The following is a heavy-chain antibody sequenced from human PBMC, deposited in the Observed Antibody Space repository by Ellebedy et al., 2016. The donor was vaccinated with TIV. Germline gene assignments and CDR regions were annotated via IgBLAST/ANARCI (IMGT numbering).Heavy chain of an antibody. CDR3: ARDSDDDAFDI. V-gene: IGHV3-11*06. J-gene: IGHJ3*02. Sequence: SVRGRFTISRDKANKSVYLQMNSLRVEDTAIYYCARDSDDDAFDIWGQGTMVTVSS.